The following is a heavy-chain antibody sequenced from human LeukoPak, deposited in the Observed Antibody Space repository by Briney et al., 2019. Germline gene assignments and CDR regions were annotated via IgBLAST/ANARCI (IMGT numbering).Heavy chain of an antibody. CDR2: IWYDGSYK. V-gene: IGHV3-33*01. Sequence: PPGGSLRLSCAASGFTFSSYGMHWVRQAPGKGLEWVAVIWYDGSYKYYADSVKGRFTISRDNSKNTLYLQMNSLRDEDTAVYYCARDFRSLYYFDHWGQGSLVTVSS. D-gene: IGHD1-26*01. J-gene: IGHJ4*02. CDR3: ARDFRSLYYFDH. CDR1: GFTFSSYG.